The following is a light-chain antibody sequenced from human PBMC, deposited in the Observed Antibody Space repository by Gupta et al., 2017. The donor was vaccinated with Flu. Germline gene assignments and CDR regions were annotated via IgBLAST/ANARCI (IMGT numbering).Light chain of an antibody. CDR2: AVT. V-gene: IGLV2-14*01. CDR3: SSYIGGASWV. J-gene: IGLJ3*02. CDR1: SSDVGGYNS. Sequence: SITISCTGSSSDVGGYNSVSWYQQRPGKAPKVLIYAVTSRASGVSDRFSGSKSGNTASLTISGLQAEDEAYYYCSSYIGGASWVFGGGTKLT.